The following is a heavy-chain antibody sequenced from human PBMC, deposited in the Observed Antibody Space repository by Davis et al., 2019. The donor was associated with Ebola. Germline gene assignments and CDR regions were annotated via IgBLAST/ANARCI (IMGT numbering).Heavy chain of an antibody. Sequence: SVKVSCKASGGTFSNFAFNWVRQAPGQGLEWMGRIIPVVDTKDYAQKFQGRVTLTADKATNTAYMELSGLRFDDTAVYYCARGKWFDPWGQGTLVSVTS. CDR2: IIPVVDTK. J-gene: IGHJ5*02. CDR3: ARGKWFDP. V-gene: IGHV1-69*04. CDR1: GGTFSNFA.